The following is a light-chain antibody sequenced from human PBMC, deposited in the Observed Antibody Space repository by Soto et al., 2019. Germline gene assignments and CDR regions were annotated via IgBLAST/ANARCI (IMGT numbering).Light chain of an antibody. V-gene: IGKV3-20*01. Sequence: DIVLTQSPGTLSLSPGERAPLSCRASQSVSKSYIAWYQQRPGQPPRLLIFGASIRATGIPDRFSASGSETDYSLIIILQEPADFPVYYCPLYGCPLTFGGATKVDI. J-gene: IGKJ4*01. CDR3: PLYGCPLT. CDR2: GAS. CDR1: QSVSKSY.